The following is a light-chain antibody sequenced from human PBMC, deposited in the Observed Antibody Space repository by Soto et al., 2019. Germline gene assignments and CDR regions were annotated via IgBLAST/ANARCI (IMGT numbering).Light chain of an antibody. CDR2: DVS. Sequence: QSVLTQPASVSGSPGQSITISCTGTSSDVGGYNYVSWYQQHPGKAPKLMIYDVSDRPSGVSNRFSDSKSGNTASLTISGLQADDEADYYCSSYTSSRTRVFGTGTKVTVL. CDR3: SSYTSSRTRV. V-gene: IGLV2-14*01. CDR1: SSDVGGYNY. J-gene: IGLJ1*01.